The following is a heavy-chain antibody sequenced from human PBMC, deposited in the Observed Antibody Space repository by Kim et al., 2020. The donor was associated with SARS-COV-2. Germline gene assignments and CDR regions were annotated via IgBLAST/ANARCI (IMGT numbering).Heavy chain of an antibody. D-gene: IGHD3-10*01. Sequence: TYYTPSLKSRVTISVDTSKNQFSLKLSSVTAADTAVYYCARLQVRGVIRGWGQGTLVTVSS. CDR3: ARLQVRGVIRG. V-gene: IGHV4-39*01. CDR2: T. J-gene: IGHJ4*02.